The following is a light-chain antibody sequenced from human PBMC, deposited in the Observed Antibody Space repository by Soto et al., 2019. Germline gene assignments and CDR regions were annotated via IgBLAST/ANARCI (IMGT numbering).Light chain of an antibody. CDR1: SSDVGGYNY. J-gene: IGLJ1*01. Sequence: QSVLTQPPSASGSFGQSVTISCTGPSSDVGGYNYVSWYQQHPGKAPKLMIYEVSERPSGVPDRFSGSKSGNTASLTVSGLQADDEADYYCSSYSGTNYHYVFGTGTKLTVL. CDR3: SSYSGTNYHYV. V-gene: IGLV2-8*01. CDR2: EVS.